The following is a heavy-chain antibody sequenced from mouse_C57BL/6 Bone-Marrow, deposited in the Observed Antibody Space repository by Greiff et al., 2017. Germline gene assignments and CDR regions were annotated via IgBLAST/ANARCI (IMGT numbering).Heavy chain of an antibody. CDR3: ARPYSNLDFDV. D-gene: IGHD2-5*01. CDR2: IYPRSGNT. J-gene: IGHJ1*03. Sequence: VQVVESGAELARPGASVKLSCKASGYTFTSYGISWVKQRTGQGLEWIGEIYPRSGNTYYNEKFKGKATLTADKSSSTAYMELRSLTSEDSAVYFCARPYSNLDFDVWGTGTTVTVSS. CDR1: GYTFTSYG. V-gene: IGHV1-81*01.